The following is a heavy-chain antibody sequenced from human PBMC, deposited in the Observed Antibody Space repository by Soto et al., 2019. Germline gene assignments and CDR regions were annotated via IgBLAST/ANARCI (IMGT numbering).Heavy chain of an antibody. V-gene: IGHV3-43*01. Sequence: GGSLRLSCAASGFTFGDYTMNWVRQRPGKGLEWVSLVSWDSDNRIYADSVKGRFTISRDNINNSLFLQMNSLRAEDTAVYFCVTGASGAGFGIDYWGLGTMVTVSS. J-gene: IGHJ4*01. CDR1: GFTFGDYT. CDR3: VTGASGAGFGIDY. CDR2: VSWDSDNR. D-gene: IGHD2-15*01.